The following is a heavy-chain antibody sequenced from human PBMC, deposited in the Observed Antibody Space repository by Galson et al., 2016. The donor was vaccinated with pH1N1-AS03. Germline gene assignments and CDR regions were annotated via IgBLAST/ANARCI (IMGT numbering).Heavy chain of an antibody. CDR3: ARGWYDIWTGYLVDPFDY. CDR1: GFTFGDYY. D-gene: IGHD3-9*01. Sequence: SLRLSCAASGFTFGDYYMSWIRQAPGKGLEWISCITSSGGSGSTIYYADSVKGRFTISRDNAKNSLYLQMNSLRADDTAVYFCARGWYDIWTGYLVDPFDYCGQGALVTVSS. CDR2: ITSSGGSGSTI. J-gene: IGHJ4*02. V-gene: IGHV3-11*01.